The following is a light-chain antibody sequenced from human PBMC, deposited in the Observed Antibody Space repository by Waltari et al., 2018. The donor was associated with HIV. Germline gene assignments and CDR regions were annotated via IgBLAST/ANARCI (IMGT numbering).Light chain of an antibody. J-gene: IGLJ2*01. CDR3: QAGDSSTHVV. Sequence: SYELTQPPSVSVSPGQTASITCSGDKLGNKYACWYQQKPGQSPVLVIYQDSKRPSGIPERFSGPNSGNTATLTISGTQAMDEADYYCQAGDSSTHVVFGGGSKLTVL. CDR2: QDS. CDR1: KLGNKY. V-gene: IGLV3-1*01.